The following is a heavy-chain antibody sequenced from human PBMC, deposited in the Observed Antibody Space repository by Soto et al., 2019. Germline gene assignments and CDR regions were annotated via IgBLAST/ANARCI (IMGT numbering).Heavy chain of an antibody. Sequence: GGSLRLSCAASGFTFSSYAMSWVRQAPGKGLEWVSAISGSGGSTYYADSVKGRFTISRDNSKNTLYLQMNSLRAEDTAVYYCAKGQYYYDSSGYYYFDYWGQGTLVTVSS. CDR3: AKGQYYYDSSGYYYFDY. CDR2: ISGSGGST. D-gene: IGHD3-22*01. J-gene: IGHJ4*02. CDR1: GFTFSSYA. V-gene: IGHV3-23*01.